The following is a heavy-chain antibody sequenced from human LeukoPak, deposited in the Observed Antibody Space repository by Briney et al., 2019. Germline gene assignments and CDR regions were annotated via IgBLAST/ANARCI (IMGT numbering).Heavy chain of an antibody. CDR1: GFTFSSYS. Sequence: PGGSLRLSCAASGFTFSSYSMNWVRQAPGKGLEWVSSIRSSSSYIYYADSVKGRFTISRDNAKNSLYLQMNSLRAEDTAVYYCATLRGYSSSGDYWGQGTLVTVSS. CDR2: IRSSSSYI. CDR3: ATLRGYSSSGDY. J-gene: IGHJ4*02. V-gene: IGHV3-21*01. D-gene: IGHD6-13*01.